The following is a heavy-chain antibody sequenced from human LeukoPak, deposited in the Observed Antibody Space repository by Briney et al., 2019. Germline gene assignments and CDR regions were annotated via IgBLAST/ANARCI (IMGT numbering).Heavy chain of an antibody. D-gene: IGHD3-10*01. CDR1: GFDVSSNY. CDR2: LYSGGST. Sequence: GGSLSLSCEASGFDVSSNYMNWVRQAPGKGLEWVSILYSGGSTYDADSVKGRFTVSRDSSGNTLFLHMTRLKTEDTAVYFCARVGDHYHWYLDVWGRGTLVTVSS. V-gene: IGHV3-53*01. J-gene: IGHJ2*01. CDR3: ARVGDHYHWYLDV.